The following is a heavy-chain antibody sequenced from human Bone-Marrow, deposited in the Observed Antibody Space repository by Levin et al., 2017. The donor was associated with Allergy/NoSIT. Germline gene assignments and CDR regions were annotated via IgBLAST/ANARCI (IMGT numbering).Heavy chain of an antibody. CDR2: ISSSGSTI. J-gene: IGHJ6*02. V-gene: IGHV3-11*01. CDR3: ATSLRGYSYGGNYGMDV. CDR1: GFTFSDYY. Sequence: AGGSLRLSCAASGFTFSDYYMSWIRQAPGKGLEWVSYISSSGSTIYYADSVKGRFTISRDNAKNSLYLQMNSLRAEDTAVYYCATSLRGYSYGGNYGMDVWGQGTTVTVSS. D-gene: IGHD5-18*01.